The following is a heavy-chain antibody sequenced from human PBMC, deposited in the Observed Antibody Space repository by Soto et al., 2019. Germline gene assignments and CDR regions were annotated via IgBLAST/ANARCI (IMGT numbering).Heavy chain of an antibody. V-gene: IGHV4-59*01. J-gene: IGHJ6*02. CDR1: GGSISSYY. CDR3: ARVDGLLYGLAV. CDR2: IYYSGST. Sequence: SETLSLTCTVSGGSISSYYWSWIRQPPGKGLEWIGYIYYSGSTNYNPSLKSRVTISVDTSKNQFSLKLSSVTAADTAAYYCARVDGLLYGLAVPGQGTTVTVSS. D-gene: IGHD2-15*01.